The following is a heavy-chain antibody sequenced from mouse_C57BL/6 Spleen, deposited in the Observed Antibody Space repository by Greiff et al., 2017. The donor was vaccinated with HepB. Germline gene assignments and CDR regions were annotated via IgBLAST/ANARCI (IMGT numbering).Heavy chain of an antibody. CDR1: GFSFTDYN. CDR2: INPNYGTT. V-gene: IGHV1-39*01. Sequence: VQLQQSGPELVKPGASVKISCKASGFSFTDYNMNWVKQSNGKSLEWIGVINPNYGTTSYNQKFKGKATLTVDQSSTTAYMQLNSLTSEDSAVYYCGRGHFITTVVAKDDYAMGYWGQGTSVTGSS. CDR3: GRGHFITTVVAKDDYAMGY. J-gene: IGHJ4*01. D-gene: IGHD1-1*01.